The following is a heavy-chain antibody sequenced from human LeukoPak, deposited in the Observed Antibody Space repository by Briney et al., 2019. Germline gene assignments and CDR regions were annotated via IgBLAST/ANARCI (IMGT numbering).Heavy chain of an antibody. V-gene: IGHV5-51*01. D-gene: IGHD1-26*01. CDR1: GYIFTSYW. Sequence: GESLKISCKGSGYIFTSYWIGWVRQLPGKGLEWMGIIYPGDSDTRYRPSFQGQVTISADKSISTAYLQWSSLKASDTAIYYCARRETGSTFDYWGQGTLVTVSS. J-gene: IGHJ4*02. CDR3: ARRETGSTFDY. CDR2: IYPGDSDT.